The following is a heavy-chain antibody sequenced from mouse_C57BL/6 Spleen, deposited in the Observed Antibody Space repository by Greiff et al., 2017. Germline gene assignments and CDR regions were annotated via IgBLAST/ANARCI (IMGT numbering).Heavy chain of an antibody. Sequence: EVKLVESGGGLVQPGGSLSLSCAASGFTFTDYYMSWVRQPPGKALEWLGFISNQANGYTTEYSASVKGRFTIARDNSQSILYLQMNALRAEDSATYYCARYVGGYYFDYWGQGTTLTVSS. CDR3: ARYVGGYYFDY. J-gene: IGHJ2*01. CDR1: GFTFTDYY. V-gene: IGHV7-3*01. CDR2: ISNQANGYTT. D-gene: IGHD1-1*02.